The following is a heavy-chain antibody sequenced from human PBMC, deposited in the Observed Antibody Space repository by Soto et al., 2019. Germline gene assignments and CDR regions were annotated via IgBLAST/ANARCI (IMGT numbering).Heavy chain of an antibody. CDR2: SYYSGRT. V-gene: IGHV4-31*03. Sequence: QVQLQESGPGLVKPSQTLSLTCTVSGGSISSGGYYWSWIRQHPGKGLEWVGYSYYSGRTYYNPSLKSRVTISVDTSKNQFSLKLSSVTAADTAVYYCARAGYSYGPNPLLYWGQGTLVTVSS. CDR1: GGSISSGGYY. J-gene: IGHJ4*02. CDR3: ARAGYSYGPNPLLY. D-gene: IGHD5-18*01.